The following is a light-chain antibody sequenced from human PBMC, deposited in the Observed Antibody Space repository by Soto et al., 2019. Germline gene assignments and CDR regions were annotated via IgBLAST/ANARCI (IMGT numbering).Light chain of an antibody. CDR2: GAL. Sequence: VVTQSAGTVSLSPGERATLSCRASQSISSRYLAWYQQKPGQAPRLLIYGALNRAGGIPDRFSGSGSGTDLTITISRLEPEDCEVYYCQQYSASPRTFGQGTKVDNK. CDR3: QQYSASPRT. CDR1: QSISSRY. J-gene: IGKJ1*01. V-gene: IGKV3-20*01.